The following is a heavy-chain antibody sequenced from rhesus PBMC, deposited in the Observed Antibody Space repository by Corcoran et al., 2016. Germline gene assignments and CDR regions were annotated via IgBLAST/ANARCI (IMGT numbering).Heavy chain of an antibody. Sequence: QVQLQESGPGLVKPSETLSLTCAVSGGSYSSSTWWSSIRPPPGKGLEWIGLNRVSSRTTTYTPPRKIRGTLSKESSKTRFSLKLSSVTAADTAVDYCARVVGGGVDYWGQGVLVTVSS. D-gene: IGHD2-21*01. V-gene: IGHV4S19*01. J-gene: IGHJ4*01. CDR3: ARVVGGGVDY. CDR1: GGSYSSSTW. CDR2: NRVSSRTT.